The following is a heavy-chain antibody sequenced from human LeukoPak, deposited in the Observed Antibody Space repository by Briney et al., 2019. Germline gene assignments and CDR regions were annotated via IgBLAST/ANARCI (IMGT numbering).Heavy chain of an antibody. D-gene: IGHD6-13*01. CDR2: ISGSGGST. J-gene: IGHJ4*02. Sequence: PGGSLRLSCAASGFTFSSYAMSWVRQAPGKGLEWVSAISGSGGSTYYADSVKGRFTISRDNSKNTLYLQMNSLRAENTAVYYCAKDLYSSSWYQAYYFDYWGQGTLVTVSS. CDR1: GFTFSSYA. CDR3: AKDLYSSSWYQAYYFDY. V-gene: IGHV3-23*01.